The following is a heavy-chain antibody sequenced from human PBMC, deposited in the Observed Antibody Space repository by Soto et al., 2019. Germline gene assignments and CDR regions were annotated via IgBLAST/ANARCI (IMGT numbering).Heavy chain of an antibody. CDR2: ISSSSSSI. V-gene: IGHV3-48*02. Sequence: GGSLRLSCAASGFTFSSYSMNWVRQAPGKGLEWVSYISSSSSSIYYTDSVKGRFTISRDNAKNSLYLQMNSLRDEDTAVYYCARDPGHSSTNWFDPWGQGTLVTVSS. J-gene: IGHJ5*02. CDR3: ARDPGHSSTNWFDP. D-gene: IGHD6-19*01. CDR1: GFTFSSYS.